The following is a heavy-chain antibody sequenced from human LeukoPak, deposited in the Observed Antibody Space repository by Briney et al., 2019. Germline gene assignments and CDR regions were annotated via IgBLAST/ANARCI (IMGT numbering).Heavy chain of an antibody. CDR1: GFSLSTSGVG. CDR3: AHGRSGPMTGYPYFDY. D-gene: IGHD3-9*01. J-gene: IGHJ4*02. V-gene: IGHV2-5*02. CDR2: IYWDDDK. Sequence: SGPTLVNPTQTLTLTCTFSGFSLSTSGVGVGWIRQPPGKALEWLALIYWDDDKRYSPSLKSRLTITKDTSKNQVVLTMTNMDPVDTATYYCAHGRSGPMTGYPYFDYWGQGTLVTVSS.